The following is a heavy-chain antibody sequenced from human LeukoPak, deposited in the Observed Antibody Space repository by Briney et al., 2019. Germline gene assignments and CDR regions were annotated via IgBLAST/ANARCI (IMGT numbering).Heavy chain of an antibody. Sequence: ASVKVSCKASGYTFTGYYMHWVRQAPGQGLEWMGWINPNSGGTNYAQKFQGRVTMTRDTSSSTAYMELSRLRSDDTAVYYCARDHCSSTSCYSNCFDPWGQATLVTVSS. J-gene: IGHJ5*02. CDR3: ARDHCSSTSCYSNCFDP. V-gene: IGHV1-2*02. CDR2: INPNSGGT. CDR1: GYTFTGYY. D-gene: IGHD2-2*01.